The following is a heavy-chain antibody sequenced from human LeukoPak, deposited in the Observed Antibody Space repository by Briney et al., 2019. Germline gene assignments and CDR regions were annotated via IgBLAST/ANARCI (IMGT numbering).Heavy chain of an antibody. CDR1: GFTFNDYY. CDR3: TTITVVAGNTCLADY. D-gene: IGHD6-19*01. V-gene: IGHV3-11*03. CDR2: ISGSSSYT. J-gene: IGHJ4*02. Sequence: PGGSLRLSCAASGFTFNDYYMSWLRQVPGKGLEWVSYISGSSSYTNYADSVKGRFTISRDNANNSLYLQMNSLRAEDTAVYYCTTITVVAGNTCLADYWGQGTLVTVSS.